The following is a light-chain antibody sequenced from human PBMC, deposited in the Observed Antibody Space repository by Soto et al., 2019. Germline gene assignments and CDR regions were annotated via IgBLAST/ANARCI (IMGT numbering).Light chain of an antibody. CDR2: KAS. J-gene: IGKJ4*01. V-gene: IGKV1-5*03. CDR3: QQYKTSLLT. CDR1: QSISSW. Sequence: IQVTPSPSTLSAYVRERVTITCRASQSISSWLAWYQQKPGKAPKLLIYKASSLESGVPSRFSGSGSGTEFTLLISRLQPHDFATYYYQQYKTSLLTVGGGTKVDIK.